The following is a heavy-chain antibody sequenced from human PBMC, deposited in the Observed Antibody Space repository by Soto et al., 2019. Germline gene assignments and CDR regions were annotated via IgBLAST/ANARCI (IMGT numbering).Heavy chain of an antibody. CDR1: GFTFSSHW. Sequence: GGSLRLSCAASGFTFSSHWMHWVRQAPGKGLVWVSRINTDGSTTTYTDSVKGRFTISRDNAKNTLYLQMNSLRAEDTAVYYCARIAAPATTFDYWGQGTLVTVSS. CDR2: INTDGSTT. CDR3: ARIAAPATTFDY. J-gene: IGHJ4*02. D-gene: IGHD6-13*01. V-gene: IGHV3-74*01.